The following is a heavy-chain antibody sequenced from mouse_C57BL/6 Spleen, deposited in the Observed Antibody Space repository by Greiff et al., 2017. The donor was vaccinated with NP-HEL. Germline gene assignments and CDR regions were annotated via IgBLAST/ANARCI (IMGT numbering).Heavy chain of an antibody. CDR2: IYPGDGDT. J-gene: IGHJ2*01. D-gene: IGHD3-2*02. CDR3: ARRTAQALDY. Sequence: VQLQQSGPELVKPGASVKISCKASGYAFSSSWMNWVKQRPGKGLEWIGRIYPGDGDTNYNGKFKGKATLTADKSSSTAYMQLSSLTSEDSAVYFSARRTAQALDYWGQGTTLTVSS. CDR1: GYAFSSSW. V-gene: IGHV1-82*01.